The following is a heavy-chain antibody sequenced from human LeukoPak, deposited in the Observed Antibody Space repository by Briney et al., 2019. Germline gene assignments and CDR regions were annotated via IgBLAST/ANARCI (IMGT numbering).Heavy chain of an antibody. CDR3: ASSTPYSSGWDAFDI. D-gene: IGHD6-19*01. J-gene: IGHJ3*02. CDR2: MNPNSGNT. V-gene: IGHV1-8*03. CDR1: GYTFTSYD. Sequence: GASVRVSCKASGYTFTSYDINWVRQATGQGLEWMGWMNPNSGNTGYAQKFQGRVTITRNTSISTAYMELSSLRSEDTAAYYCASSTPYSSGWDAFDIWGQGTMVTVSS.